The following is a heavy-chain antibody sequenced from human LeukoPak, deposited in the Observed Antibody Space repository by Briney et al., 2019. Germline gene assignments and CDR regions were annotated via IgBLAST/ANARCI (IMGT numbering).Heavy chain of an antibody. CDR2: ISLGNSTM. D-gene: IGHD2-15*01. CDR1: GFTFSSFT. CDR3: ARVGNGRPWAY. Sequence: PGGSLRLSCAASGFTFSSFTMNWARQVPGKGLEWISYISLGNSTMFYADSVKGRFTISRDNAKNSLYLQMNSLRDDDTAVYYCARVGNGRPWAYWGQGTLVSVSS. V-gene: IGHV3-48*02. J-gene: IGHJ4*02.